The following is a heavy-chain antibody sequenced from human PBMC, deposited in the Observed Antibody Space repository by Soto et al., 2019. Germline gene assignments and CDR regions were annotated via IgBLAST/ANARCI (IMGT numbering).Heavy chain of an antibody. V-gene: IGHV1-18*01. J-gene: IGHJ4*02. Sequence: ASVKVSCKASGYTFTSYGISWVRQAPGQGLEWVGWISAYNGNTNYAQKLQGRVTMTTDTSTSTAYMELRSLRSDDTAVYYCARTAAGMIRFDYWGQGTLVTVSS. CDR3: ARTAAGMIRFDY. CDR2: ISAYNGNT. D-gene: IGHD6-13*01. CDR1: GYTFTSYG.